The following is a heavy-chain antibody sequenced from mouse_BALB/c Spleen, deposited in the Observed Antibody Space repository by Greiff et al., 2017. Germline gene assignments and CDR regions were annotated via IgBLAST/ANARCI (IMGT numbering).Heavy chain of an antibody. CDR3: ARVGDYYWYFDV. J-gene: IGHJ1*01. CDR1: GYSITSGYY. D-gene: IGHD2-13*01. CDR2: ISYDGSN. Sequence: DVKLVESGPGLVKPSQSLSLTCSVTGYSITSGYYWNWIRQFPGNKLEWMGYISYDGSNNYNPSLKNRISITRDTSKNQFFLKLNSVTTEDTATYYCARVGDYYWYFDVWGAGTTVTVSS. V-gene: IGHV3-6*02.